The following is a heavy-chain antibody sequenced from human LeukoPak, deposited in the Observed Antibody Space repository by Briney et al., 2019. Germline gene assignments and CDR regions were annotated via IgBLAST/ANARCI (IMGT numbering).Heavy chain of an antibody. Sequence: ASVKVSCKASGFTFSGYYMHWVRQAPGQGLEWMAWISPNSGGTNYVQKFQGRVTVTRDTSISTDYMDISGPTSYDTALYYCAREPSGSGGYDYWGQGTLVTVSS. CDR3: AREPSGSGGYDY. J-gene: IGHJ4*02. CDR2: ISPNSGGT. V-gene: IGHV1-2*02. CDR1: GFTFSGYY. D-gene: IGHD3-10*01.